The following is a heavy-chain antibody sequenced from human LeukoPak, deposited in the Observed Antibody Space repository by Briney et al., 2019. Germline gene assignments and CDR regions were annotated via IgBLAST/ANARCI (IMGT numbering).Heavy chain of an antibody. CDR3: TRDPLGVAGMVDY. CDR1: GFTFGDYA. Sequence: PGGSLRLSCTASGFTFGDYAMSWIRQAPGKGLEWVGFIRSKAYGGTTEYAASVKGRFTISRDDSKSIDYLHMNSLKTEDTAVYYCTRDPLGVAGMVDYWGQGTLVTVSS. V-gene: IGHV3-49*03. J-gene: IGHJ4*02. CDR2: IRSKAYGGTT. D-gene: IGHD6-19*01.